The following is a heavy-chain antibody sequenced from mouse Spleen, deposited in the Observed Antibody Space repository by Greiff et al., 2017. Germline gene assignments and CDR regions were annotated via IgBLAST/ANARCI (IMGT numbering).Heavy chain of an antibody. CDR1: GYTFTSYW. Sequence: VQLQQPGAELVKPGASVKMSCKASGYTFTSYWITWVKQRPGQGLEWIGDIYPGSGSTNYNEKFKSKATLTVDTSSSTAYMQLSSLTSEDSAVYYCARCVDGYWYFDVWGAGTTVTVSS. CDR3: ARCVDGYWYFDV. J-gene: IGHJ1*01. CDR2: IYPGSGST. V-gene: IGHV1-55*01. D-gene: IGHD2-3*01.